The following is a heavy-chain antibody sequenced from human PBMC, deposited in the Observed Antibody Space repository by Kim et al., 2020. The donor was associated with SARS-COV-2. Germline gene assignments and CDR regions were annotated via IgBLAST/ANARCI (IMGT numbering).Heavy chain of an antibody. J-gene: IGHJ4*02. CDR2: ISYDGSNK. CDR1: GFTFSSYA. Sequence: GGSLRLSCAASGFTFSSYAMHWVRQAPGKGLEWVAVISYDGSNKYYADSVKGRFTISRDNSKNTLYLQMNSLRAEDTAVYYCARADYWGQGTLVTVSS. V-gene: IGHV3-30-3*01. CDR3: ARADY.